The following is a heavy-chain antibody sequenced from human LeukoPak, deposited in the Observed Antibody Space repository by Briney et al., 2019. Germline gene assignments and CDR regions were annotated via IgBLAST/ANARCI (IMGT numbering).Heavy chain of an antibody. CDR1: GGSISSSSYY. CDR3: ARDLYDSSGYYYHSYYYYMDV. CDR2: IYYSGST. J-gene: IGHJ6*03. V-gene: IGHV4-39*07. Sequence: SSETLSLTCTVSGGSISSSSYYWGWIRQPPGKGLEWIGSIYYSGSTYYNPSLKSRVTISVDTSKNQFSLKLSSVTAADTAVYYCARDLYDSSGYYYHSYYYYMDVWGKGTTVTVSS. D-gene: IGHD3-22*01.